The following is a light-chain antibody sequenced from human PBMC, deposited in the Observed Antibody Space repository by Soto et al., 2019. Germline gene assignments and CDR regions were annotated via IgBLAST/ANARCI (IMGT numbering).Light chain of an antibody. CDR2: GAS. Sequence: EIVLTQSPGTLSLSPGERATLSCRASQSVSSSYLAWYQQKPGQAPRLLIYGASSRATGIPDRFSGSGSGTDFTLTISRLEPEDLAVYYCHQYGNSPPWTFGQGTKVDIK. V-gene: IGKV3-20*01. CDR1: QSVSSSY. CDR3: HQYGNSPPWT. J-gene: IGKJ1*01.